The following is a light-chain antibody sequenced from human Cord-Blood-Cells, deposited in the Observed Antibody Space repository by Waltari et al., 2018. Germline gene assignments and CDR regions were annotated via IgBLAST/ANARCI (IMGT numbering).Light chain of an antibody. CDR1: QSVSSSH. J-gene: IGKJ1*01. Sequence: EIVLTQSPGTLSLSPGERATLSCRASQSVSSSHLAGYQQKPGQAPRLLIYGASSRATGIPDRFSGSGSGTDFTLTISRLEPEDFAVYYCQQYGSSPWTFGQGTKVEIK. V-gene: IGKV3-20*01. CDR3: QQYGSSPWT. CDR2: GAS.